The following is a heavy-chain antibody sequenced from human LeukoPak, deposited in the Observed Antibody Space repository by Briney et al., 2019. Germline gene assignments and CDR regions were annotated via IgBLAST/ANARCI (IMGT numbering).Heavy chain of an antibody. Sequence: GASVKVSCKASGGTFSSYAISWVRQAPGQGLEWMGGIIPIFGTANYAQKFQGRVTITADKSTSTAYMELRSLRSDDTAVYYCARDWVPPYCSGGSCHTDYWGQGTLVTVSS. CDR1: GGTFSSYA. D-gene: IGHD2-15*01. CDR2: IIPIFGTA. J-gene: IGHJ4*02. CDR3: ARDWVPPYCSGGSCHTDY. V-gene: IGHV1-69*06.